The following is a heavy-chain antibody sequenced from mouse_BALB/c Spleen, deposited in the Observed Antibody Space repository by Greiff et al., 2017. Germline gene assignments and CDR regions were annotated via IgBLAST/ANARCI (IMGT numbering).Heavy chain of an antibody. J-gene: IGHJ2*01. D-gene: IGHD1-1*01. CDR3: ARGPLFYFDY. V-gene: IGHV5-17*02. CDR2: ISSGSSTI. CDR1: GFTFSSFG. Sequence: EVKLVESGGGLVQPGGSRKLSCAASGFTFSSFGMHWVRQAPEKGLEWVAYISSGSSTIYYADTVKGRFTISRDNARNILYLQMSSLRSEDTAMYYCARGPLFYFDYWGQGTTLTVSS.